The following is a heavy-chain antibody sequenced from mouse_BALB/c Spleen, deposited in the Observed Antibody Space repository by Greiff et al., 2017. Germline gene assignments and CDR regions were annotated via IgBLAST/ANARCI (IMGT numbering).Heavy chain of an antibody. Sequence: QVHVKQSGAELVKPGASVKLSCKASGYTFTSYYMYWVKQRPGQGLEWIGEINPSNGGTNFNEKFKSKATLTVDKSSSTAYMQLSSLTSEDSAVYYCTRWLLSMDYWGQGTSVTVSS. V-gene: IGHV1S81*02. CDR2: INPSNGGT. CDR1: GYTFTSYY. J-gene: IGHJ4*01. D-gene: IGHD2-3*01. CDR3: TRWLLSMDY.